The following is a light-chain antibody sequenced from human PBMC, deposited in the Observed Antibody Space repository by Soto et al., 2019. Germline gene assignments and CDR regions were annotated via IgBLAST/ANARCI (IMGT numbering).Light chain of an antibody. CDR3: TSYTRSNSLWV. Sequence: QSALTQPASVSGSPGQSITISCTGTSSDVGRYNYVSWYQQYPGKAPKLMIYEVNNRPSGVSRRFSGSKSGNTASLTISGLQAEDEADYYCTSYTRSNSLWVLGGGTKLTVL. V-gene: IGLV2-14*01. J-gene: IGLJ3*02. CDR1: SSDVGRYNY. CDR2: EVN.